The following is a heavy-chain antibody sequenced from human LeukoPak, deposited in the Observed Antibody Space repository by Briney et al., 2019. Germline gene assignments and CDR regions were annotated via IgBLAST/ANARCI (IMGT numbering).Heavy chain of an antibody. CDR2: IYHSGST. V-gene: IGHV4-4*02. J-gene: IGHJ6*03. CDR1: GGSISSSNW. CDR3: ARGRYSYGYAYYYYYMDV. D-gene: IGHD5-18*01. Sequence: SGTLSLTCAVSGGSISSSNWWSWVRQPPGKGLEWIGEIYHSGSTNYNPSLKSRVTISVDKSKNQFSLKLSSVTAADTAVYYCARGRYSYGYAYYYYYMDVWGKGTTVTISS.